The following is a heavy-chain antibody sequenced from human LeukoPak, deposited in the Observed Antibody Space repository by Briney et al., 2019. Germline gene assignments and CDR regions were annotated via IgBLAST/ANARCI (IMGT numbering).Heavy chain of an antibody. Sequence: SETLSLTCTVSSGSISSHYWSWIRQPPGKGLEWIGYIYYSGSTNYNPSLKSRVTISVDTSKNQFSLKLSSVTAADTAVYYCARGGYCSSTSCLSFDYWGQGTLVTVSS. D-gene: IGHD2-2*01. CDR3: ARGGYCSSTSCLSFDY. CDR2: IYYSGST. CDR1: SGSISSHY. J-gene: IGHJ4*02. V-gene: IGHV4-59*11.